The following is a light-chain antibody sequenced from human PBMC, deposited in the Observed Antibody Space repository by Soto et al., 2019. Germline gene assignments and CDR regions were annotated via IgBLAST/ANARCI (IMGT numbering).Light chain of an antibody. J-gene: IGKJ5*01. CDR2: AAS. V-gene: IGKV1-27*01. Sequence: DIQMTQSPSSLSASVGDRVTITCQASQGISNYLAWYQQKPGKVPKLLIYAASTLQSGVPSRFSGSGSGTDFTLTISSLQPEDVATYYCQKYNSAVITFGQGTRLEIK. CDR1: QGISNY. CDR3: QKYNSAVIT.